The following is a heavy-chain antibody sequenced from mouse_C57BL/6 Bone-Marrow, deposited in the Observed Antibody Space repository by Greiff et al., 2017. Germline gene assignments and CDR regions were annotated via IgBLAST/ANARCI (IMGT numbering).Heavy chain of an antibody. CDR2: IDPENGDT. J-gene: IGHJ4*01. CDR1: GFNIKDDY. D-gene: IGHD2-4*01. Sequence: EVKLMESGAELVRPGASVKLSCTASGFNIKDDYMHWVKQRPEQGLEWIGWIDPENGDTEYASKFQGKAPITADTSSNTAYLQLSSLTSDDTAVYYCTTGYDYDLDYWGQGTSVTVSS. CDR3: TTGYDYDLDY. V-gene: IGHV14-4*01.